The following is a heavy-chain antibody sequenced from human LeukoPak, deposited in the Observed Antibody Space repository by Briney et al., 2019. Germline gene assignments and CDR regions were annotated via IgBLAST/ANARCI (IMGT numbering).Heavy chain of an antibody. D-gene: IGHD4-17*01. CDR1: GYTFSDSY. CDR2: IRSNSGGT. J-gene: IGHJ4*02. CDR3: ARGKVDGDDFDY. V-gene: IGHV1-2*02. Sequence: ASVKVSCKASGYTFSDSYVHWVRQATGQGLEWMGWIRSNSGGTNYAQKFQGRVTMTRDTSISTAYMELRRLRSDDTAVYYCARGKVDGDDFDYWGQGTLVTVSS.